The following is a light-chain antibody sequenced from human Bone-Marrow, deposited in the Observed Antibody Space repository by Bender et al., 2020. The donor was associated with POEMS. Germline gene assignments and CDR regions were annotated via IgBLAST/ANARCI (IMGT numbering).Light chain of an antibody. CDR3: SSYTISSPPYV. J-gene: IGLJ1*01. V-gene: IGLV2-14*03. Sequence: QSALTQPASVSGSPGHSITISCTGTSSYVSWYQQHPGKAPKLMIYDVTNRPSGVSDRFSGSQSGNTASLTVSGLQAEDEAHYYCSSYTISSPPYVFGTGTKVTVL. CDR2: DVT. CDR1: SSY.